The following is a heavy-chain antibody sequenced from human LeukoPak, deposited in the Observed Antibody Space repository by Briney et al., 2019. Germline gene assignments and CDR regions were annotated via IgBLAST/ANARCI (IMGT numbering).Heavy chain of an antibody. Sequence: GGSLRLSCAASGFTFSSYGMHWVRQAPGKGLEWVAFIRYDGSNKYYADSVKGRFTISRDNSKNTLYLQMNSLRAEDTAVYYCAKGFIVVVPAAFDYWGQGTLVTVSS. CDR3: AKGFIVVVPAAFDY. J-gene: IGHJ4*02. CDR2: IRYDGSNK. CDR1: GFTFSSYG. D-gene: IGHD2-2*01. V-gene: IGHV3-30*02.